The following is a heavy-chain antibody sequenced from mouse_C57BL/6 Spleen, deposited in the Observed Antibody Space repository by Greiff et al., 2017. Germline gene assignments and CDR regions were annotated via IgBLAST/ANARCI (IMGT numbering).Heavy chain of an antibody. CDR1: GYTFTSYG. J-gene: IGHJ3*01. V-gene: IGHV1-81*01. CDR3: ASLITTVVDVGFAY. D-gene: IGHD1-1*01. CDR2: IYPRSGNT. Sequence: VQLQQSGAELARPGASVKLSCKASGYTFTSYGISWVKQRTGQGLEWIGEIYPRSGNTYYNEKFKGKATLTADKSSSTAYMELRSLTSEDSAVYFCASLITTVVDVGFAYWGQGTLVTVSA.